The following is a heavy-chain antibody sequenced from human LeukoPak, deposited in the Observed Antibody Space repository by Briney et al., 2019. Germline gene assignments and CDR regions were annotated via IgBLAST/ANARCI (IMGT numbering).Heavy chain of an antibody. CDR2: IKQDGSEK. CDR1: GITFTNYE. V-gene: IGHV3-7*01. J-gene: IGHJ4*02. Sequence: GGSLRPSCADSGITFTNYEMNWVRQAPGKGLEWVANIKQDGSEKYYVDSVKGRFTISRDNAKNSLYLQMNSLRAEDTAVYYCARDPNSGYDLVNDYWGQGTLVTVSS. D-gene: IGHD5-12*01. CDR3: ARDPNSGYDLVNDY.